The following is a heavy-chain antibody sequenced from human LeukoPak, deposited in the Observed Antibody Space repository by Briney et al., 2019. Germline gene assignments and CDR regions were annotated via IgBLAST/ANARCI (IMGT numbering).Heavy chain of an antibody. D-gene: IGHD1-7*01. Sequence: KPSETLSLTCTVSGSSISSFYWTWIRQPAGKGLEWIGRIYPSGNTNYNPSLKSRVTMSVDTSKSQFSLNLRSVTAADTAVYYCARVRVGSDWNYGSFDNWGQGTLVTVSS. V-gene: IGHV4-4*07. J-gene: IGHJ4*02. CDR1: GSSISSFY. CDR3: ARVRVGSDWNYGSFDN. CDR2: IYPSGNT.